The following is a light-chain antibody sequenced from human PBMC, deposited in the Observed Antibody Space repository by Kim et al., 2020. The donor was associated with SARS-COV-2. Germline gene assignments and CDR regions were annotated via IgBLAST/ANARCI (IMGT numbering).Light chain of an antibody. CDR1: QTISGNY. CDR2: GAS. V-gene: IGKV3-20*01. J-gene: IGKJ1*01. Sequence: PPGERATLSCTASQTISGNYLAWYQQTPGQAPRVLIHGASSRATGIPDRFSGSGSGTDFTLTISRLEPEDFAVYYCQQHGGSPWTFGHGTKVDIK. CDR3: QQHGGSPWT.